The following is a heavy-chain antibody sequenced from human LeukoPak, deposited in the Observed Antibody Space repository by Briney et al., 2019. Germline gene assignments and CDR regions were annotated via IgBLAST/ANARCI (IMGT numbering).Heavy chain of an antibody. CDR3: ARGGSGWYGGPLDP. D-gene: IGHD6-19*01. Sequence: PSETLSLTCTVSGGSISSSSYHWGRIRQPPGKGLEWIGEINHSGSTNYNPSLKSRVTISVDTSKNQFSLKLSSVTAADTAVYYCARGGSGWYGGPLDPWGQGTLVTVSS. CDR1: GGSISSSSYH. J-gene: IGHJ5*02. V-gene: IGHV4-39*07. CDR2: INHSGST.